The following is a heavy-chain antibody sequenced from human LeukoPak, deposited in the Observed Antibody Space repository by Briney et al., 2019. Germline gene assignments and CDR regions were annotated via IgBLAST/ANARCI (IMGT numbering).Heavy chain of an antibody. CDR3: ARGKQQLGAYYYYYYTDV. D-gene: IGHD6-13*01. CDR2: INPNSGGT. J-gene: IGHJ6*03. CDR1: GYTFTGYY. V-gene: IGHV1-2*02. Sequence: ASVKVSCKASGYTFTGYYMHWVRQAPGQGLEWMGWINPNSGGTNYAQKFQGRVTMTRDTSISTAYMELSRLRSDDTAVYYCARGKQQLGAYYYYYYTDVWGKGTTVTVSS.